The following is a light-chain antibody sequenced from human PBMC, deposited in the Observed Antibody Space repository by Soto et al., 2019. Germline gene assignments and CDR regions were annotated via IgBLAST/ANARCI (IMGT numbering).Light chain of an antibody. CDR2: AAS. CDR1: QGISNY. Sequence: DIQMTQSPSSLSASVGDRLTITCRASQGISNYLAWYQQKPGKVPKLLIYAASTLQSGVPSRFSGSGSGTDFTLTISSLQPEDVATYYCQKYNSAPRTFGPVTNVDIK. CDR3: QKYNSAPRT. J-gene: IGKJ3*01. V-gene: IGKV1-27*01.